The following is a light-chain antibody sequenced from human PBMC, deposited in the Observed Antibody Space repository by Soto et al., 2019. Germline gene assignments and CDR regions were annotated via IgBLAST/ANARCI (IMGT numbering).Light chain of an antibody. CDR3: CSFTSSNTWV. CDR1: GSDVGGYNY. CDR2: EVR. J-gene: IGLJ2*01. Sequence: QSALTQPASVSGSPGQSITISCTGTGSDVGGYNYVSWYQQYPGKAPKLMIFEVRSRPSGVSDRFSGSKSGNTASLTISGLQTGDEGDYYCCSFTSSNTWVFGGGTKLTVL. V-gene: IGLV2-14*01.